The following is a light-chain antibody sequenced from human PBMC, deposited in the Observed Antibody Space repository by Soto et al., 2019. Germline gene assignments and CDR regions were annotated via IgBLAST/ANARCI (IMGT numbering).Light chain of an antibody. Sequence: IGVTQSAGTLSLSPGERATLSCRASQSVSNNYLAWYQQKPGQAPRLLIYDAYNRATGVPPRFSGSGSGTDFTLTISSLEPEDSAVYYCQQRHMWPITFGQGTRLEI. CDR3: QQRHMWPIT. V-gene: IGKV3D-20*02. J-gene: IGKJ5*01. CDR1: QSVSNNY. CDR2: DAY.